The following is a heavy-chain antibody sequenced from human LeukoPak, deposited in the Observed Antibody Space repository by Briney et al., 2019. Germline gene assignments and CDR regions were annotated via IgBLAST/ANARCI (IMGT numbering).Heavy chain of an antibody. D-gene: IGHD2-15*01. CDR2: INPSGGST. Sequence: ASVKVSCKASGYTFTSYYMHWVRQAPGQGLEWMGIINPSGGSTSYAQKFQGRVTMTRDTSTSTVYMELSSLRSEDTAVYYCASGGGVAATWDYYYYMDVWGKGTTVTVSS. CDR3: ASGGGVAATWDYYYYMDV. CDR1: GYTFTSYY. V-gene: IGHV1-46*01. J-gene: IGHJ6*03.